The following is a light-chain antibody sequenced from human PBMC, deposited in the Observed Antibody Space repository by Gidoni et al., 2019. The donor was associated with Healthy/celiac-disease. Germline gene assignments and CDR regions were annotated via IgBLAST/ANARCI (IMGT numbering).Light chain of an antibody. CDR2: AAS. J-gene: IGKJ1*01. V-gene: IGKV1-39*01. CDR3: QQSYSTPRT. Sequence: DFQLTKSPSSLSASVGDRVTITCRASQSISSYLNWYQQKPGKAPKLLIYAASSLQSGVPSRFSGSGSGTDFTLTISSLQPEDFATYYCQQSYSTPRTFGQGTKVEIK. CDR1: QSISSY.